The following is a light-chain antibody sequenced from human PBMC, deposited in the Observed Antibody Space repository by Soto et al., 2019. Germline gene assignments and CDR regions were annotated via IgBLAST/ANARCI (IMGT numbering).Light chain of an antibody. V-gene: IGKV1-5*02. CDR1: QSISTW. CDR2: DAS. J-gene: IGKJ1*01. CDR3: QQYNSYST. Sequence: EIHMTQSPCTWPRSLGDRVIIICRASQSISTWLAWYQQKPGKAPKLLIYDASSLESGVPSRFSGSGSGTEFTLTISSLQPDDFATYYCQQYNSYSTFGQGTKVDIK.